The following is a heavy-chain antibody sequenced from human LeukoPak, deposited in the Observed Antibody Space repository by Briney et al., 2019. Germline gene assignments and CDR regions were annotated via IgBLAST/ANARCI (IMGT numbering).Heavy chain of an antibody. J-gene: IGHJ3*02. D-gene: IGHD2-15*01. CDR2: IRNDGSDK. V-gene: IGHV3-30*02. CDR1: GLTFSNHG. CDR3: AKDKGVVAFDI. Sequence: GGSLRLSCATAGLTFSNHGMHWVRQAPGKGLEWVTFIRNDGSDKYHADSVKGRFTISRDNSKNTLYLQMNTLRAEDTAVYYCAKDKGVVAFDIWGQGTMVTVSS.